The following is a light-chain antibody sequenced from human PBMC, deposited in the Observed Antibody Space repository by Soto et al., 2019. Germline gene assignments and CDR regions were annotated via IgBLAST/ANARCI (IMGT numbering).Light chain of an antibody. J-gene: IGKJ1*01. CDR1: QSVDAY. Sequence: EIVLTQSPVTLSLSPGERATLSCRASQSVDAYLAWYQQRPGQAPRLLIFDASNRATGIPTRFSGSGSGTYFTLTISSLEPEDFAVYYCQQRSNWAPTFGQGTKVEIK. V-gene: IGKV3-11*01. CDR2: DAS. CDR3: QQRSNWAPT.